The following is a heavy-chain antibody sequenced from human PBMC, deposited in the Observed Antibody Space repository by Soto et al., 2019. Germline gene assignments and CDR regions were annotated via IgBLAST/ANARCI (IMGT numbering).Heavy chain of an antibody. CDR2: ISYDGSNT. CDR3: AKDANSYLCTNGVCYPDY. Sequence: WGSLRLSCAASGFSFSAYGMHWVRQAPGKGLEWVAFISYDGSNTYYADSVKGRFTISRDNSKSTLYLQMNSLRPEDTAVFYCAKDANSYLCTNGVCYPDYWGQGTLVTVSS. D-gene: IGHD2-8*01. J-gene: IGHJ4*02. V-gene: IGHV3-30*18. CDR1: GFSFSAYG.